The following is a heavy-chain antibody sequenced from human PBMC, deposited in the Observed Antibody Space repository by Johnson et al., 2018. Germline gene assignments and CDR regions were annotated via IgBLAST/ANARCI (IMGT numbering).Heavy chain of an antibody. D-gene: IGHD4-17*01. Sequence: QVQLQQSGPGLVKPSQTLSLTCAISGDSVSSNSAAWNWIRQSPSRGLEWLGRTYYRSKWYNDYAESVRSRITINRDTSKNQGSLQLNSVTPEDRAVYSFVSVLTSVFAVNVIDIWGQGTVVTVSS. V-gene: IGHV6-1*01. CDR3: VSVLTSVFAVNVIDI. CDR1: GDSVSSNSAA. J-gene: IGHJ3*02. CDR2: TYYRSKWYN.